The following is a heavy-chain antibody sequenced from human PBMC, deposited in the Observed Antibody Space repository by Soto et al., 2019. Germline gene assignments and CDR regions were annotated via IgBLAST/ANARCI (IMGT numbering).Heavy chain of an antibody. CDR3: ARHPSGWEHYFDY. Sequence: PSETLSLTCTVSGGSIRSYYWSWIRPPPGKGLEWIGYISYSGSANYNPSLKSRVTTSVDTSKNQFSLKLSSVNAADTAVYYCARHPSGWEHYFDYWGQGTLVTVSS. J-gene: IGHJ4*02. CDR1: GGSIRSYY. V-gene: IGHV4-59*08. D-gene: IGHD6-19*01. CDR2: ISYSGSA.